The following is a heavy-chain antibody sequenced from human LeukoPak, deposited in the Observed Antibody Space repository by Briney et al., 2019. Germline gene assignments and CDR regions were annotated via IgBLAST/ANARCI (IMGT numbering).Heavy chain of an antibody. CDR1: GFTFSSYS. V-gene: IGHV3-48*01. J-gene: IGHJ4*02. Sequence: GGSLRLSCAASGFTFSSYSMNWVRQAPGKGLEWVSYISSSSSTIYYADSVKGRFTISRDNAKNSLYLQMNSLRAEDTAVYYCASLNQYGGYDYWGQGTLVTVSS. D-gene: IGHD5-12*01. CDR3: ASLNQYGGYDY. CDR2: ISSSSSTI.